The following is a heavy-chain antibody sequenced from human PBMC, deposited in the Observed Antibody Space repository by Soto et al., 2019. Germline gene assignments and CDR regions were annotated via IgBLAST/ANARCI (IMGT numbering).Heavy chain of an antibody. CDR1: GGSISSGGYY. CDR3: ARDHTDYDIFQQDTNWFDP. J-gene: IGHJ5*02. CDR2: IYYSGST. V-gene: IGHV4-31*03. Sequence: PSETLSLTCTVSGGSISSGGYYWSWIRQHPGKGLEWIGYIYYSGSTYYNPSLKSRVTISVDTSKNQFSLKLSSVTAADTAVYYCARDHTDYDIFQQDTNWFDPWGQGTLVTVSS. D-gene: IGHD3-9*01.